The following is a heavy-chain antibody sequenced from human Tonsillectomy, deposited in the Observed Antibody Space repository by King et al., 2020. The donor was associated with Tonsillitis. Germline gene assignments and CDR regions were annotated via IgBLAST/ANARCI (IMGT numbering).Heavy chain of an antibody. CDR3: AKDNTLDYTITGSYYYYFYMDV. CDR1: GFTFDDYA. V-gene: IGHV3-9*01. Sequence: VQLVESGGGLVQPGRSLRLSCAASGFTFDDYAMHWVRQAPGKGLEWVSGISWNSGYIGYADSVKGRFTISRDNAKNSLYLQMNSLRAEDTALYYCAKDNTLDYTITGSYYYYFYMDVWGKGTTVIVSS. CDR2: ISWNSGYI. D-gene: IGHD4-11*01. J-gene: IGHJ6*03.